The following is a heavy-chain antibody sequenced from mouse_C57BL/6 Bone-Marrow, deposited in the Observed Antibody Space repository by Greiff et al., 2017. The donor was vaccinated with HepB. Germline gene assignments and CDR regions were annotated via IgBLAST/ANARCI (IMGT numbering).Heavy chain of an antibody. CDR1: GYSITSGYY. CDR3: ARDLSNAMDY. V-gene: IGHV3-6*01. J-gene: IGHJ4*01. CDR2: ISYDGSN. D-gene: IGHD6-5*01. Sequence: QSGPGLVKPSQSLSLTCSVTGYSITSGYYWNWIRQFPGNKLEWMGYISYDGSNNYNPSLKNRISITRDTSKNQFFLKLNSVTTEDTATYYCARDLSNAMDYWGQGTSVTVSS.